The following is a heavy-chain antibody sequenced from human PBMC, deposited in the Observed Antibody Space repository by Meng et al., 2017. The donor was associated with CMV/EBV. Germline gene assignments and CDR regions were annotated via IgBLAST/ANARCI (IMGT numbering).Heavy chain of an antibody. J-gene: IGHJ6*02. D-gene: IGHD5-18*01. CDR3: ARGLPGGTAMVILRSYYYYYGMDV. CDR1: GYTFIDYG. Sequence: ASVKVSCKASGYTFIDYGISWVRQAPGQGLEWMGWINPNSGGTNYAQKFQGRVTMTRDTSISTAYMELSRLRSDDTAVYYCARGLPGGTAMVILRSYYYYYGMDVWGQGTTVTVSS. CDR2: INPNSGGT. V-gene: IGHV1-2*02.